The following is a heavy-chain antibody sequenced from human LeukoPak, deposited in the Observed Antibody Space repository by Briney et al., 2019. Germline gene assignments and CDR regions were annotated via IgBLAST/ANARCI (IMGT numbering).Heavy chain of an antibody. D-gene: IGHD3-10*01. Sequence: ASVKVSCKASGYTFTGYYMHWVRQAPGQGLEWMGWINPNSGGTNYAQKFQGRVTMTRDTSISTAYMELSRLRPDDTAVYYCARAGELFKYYFDYWGQGTLVTVSS. CDR1: GYTFTGYY. V-gene: IGHV1-2*02. CDR3: ARAGELFKYYFDY. J-gene: IGHJ4*02. CDR2: INPNSGGT.